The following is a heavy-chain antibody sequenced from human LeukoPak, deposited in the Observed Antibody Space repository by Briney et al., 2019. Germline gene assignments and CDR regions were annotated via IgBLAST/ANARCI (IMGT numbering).Heavy chain of an antibody. D-gene: IGHD6-19*01. J-gene: IGHJ4*02. Sequence: GGSLRLSCAASGFTFSSYSMNWVRQAPGKGLEWVSYISSSSSTIYYADSVKGRFTISRDNAKNSLYLQMNSLRAEDTAVYYCARDYGRPNSVAGTYYFDYWGQGTLVTVSS. CDR1: GFTFSSYS. CDR3: ARDYGRPNSVAGTYYFDY. CDR2: ISSSSSTI. V-gene: IGHV3-48*01.